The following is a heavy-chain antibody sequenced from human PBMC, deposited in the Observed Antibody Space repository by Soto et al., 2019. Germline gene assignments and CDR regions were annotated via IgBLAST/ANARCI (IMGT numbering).Heavy chain of an antibody. D-gene: IGHD6-13*01. CDR1: GYTFTTYG. V-gene: IGHV1-18*01. CDR2: ISAYSGST. CDR3: ARDFTKSSSWPYYFDY. Sequence: QVQLVQSGAEVKKPGASVMVSCKASGYTFTTYGISWVRQAPGQWLEWMGWISAYSGSTKFAQKLQGRVTMTTDTSTTTAYMELRSLTSDDTAVYYCARDFTKSSSWPYYFDYWGQGTLVTVSS. J-gene: IGHJ4*02.